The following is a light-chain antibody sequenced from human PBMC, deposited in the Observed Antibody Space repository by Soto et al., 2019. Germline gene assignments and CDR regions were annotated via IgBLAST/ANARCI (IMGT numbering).Light chain of an antibody. CDR3: QQDGSILPFT. CDR2: GAS. Sequence: EIVLTQSPGTLSLSPGEGATLSCRASQSISSSYLAWYQQKPGQAPRLLIYGASSSATGIPDRFSGSGSWTDFTITISRLEPEDFAVDYCQQDGSILPFTFGQGTKVEIK. V-gene: IGKV3-20*01. J-gene: IGKJ1*01. CDR1: QSISSSY.